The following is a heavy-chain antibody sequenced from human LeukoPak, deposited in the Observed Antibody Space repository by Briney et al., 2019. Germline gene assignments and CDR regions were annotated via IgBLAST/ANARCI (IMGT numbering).Heavy chain of an antibody. V-gene: IGHV1-24*01. CDR3: ARTPGKKGYCSSTSCPFQH. J-gene: IGHJ1*01. CDR1: GYTLTELS. Sequence: ASVKVSCKVSGYTLTELSMHWVRQAPGKGLEWMGGFDPEDGETIYAQKFQGRVTMTRDTSTSTVYMELSSLRSEDTAVYYCARTPGKKGYCSSTSCPFQHWGQGTLVTVSS. D-gene: IGHD2-2*01. CDR2: FDPEDGET.